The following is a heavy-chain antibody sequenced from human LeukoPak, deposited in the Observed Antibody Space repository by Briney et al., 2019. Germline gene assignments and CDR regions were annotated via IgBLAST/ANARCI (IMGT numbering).Heavy chain of an antibody. V-gene: IGHV1-2*02. CDR3: ARDRYGDGFAHFDY. D-gene: IGHD5-24*01. Sequence: ASVTVSCKASGYTFTSYAMHWVRRAPGQGLEGMGWITPSGGTNYPQKFQGRGAITRDTSITTAYMDLSRLTSYDTAVYYCARDRYGDGFAHFDYWGQGALVTVSS. CDR1: GYTFTSYA. CDR2: ITPSGGT. J-gene: IGHJ4*02.